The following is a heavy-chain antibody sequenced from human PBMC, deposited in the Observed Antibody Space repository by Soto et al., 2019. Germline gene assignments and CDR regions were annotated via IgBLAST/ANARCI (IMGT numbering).Heavy chain of an antibody. V-gene: IGHV1-69*13. CDR1: GDTFSSHA. CDR2: IIPIYGTT. J-gene: IGHJ5*02. Sequence: ASVKVSCKTSGDTFSSHAISWVRQAPGQGLEWMGGIIPIYGTTNYAQKFQDRVTITADASTSTAYMELSSLRSDDTAVYYCARDLGGCSAGSCRYNWFDPWGQGSPVTVSP. CDR3: ARDLGGCSAGSCRYNWFDP. D-gene: IGHD2-15*01.